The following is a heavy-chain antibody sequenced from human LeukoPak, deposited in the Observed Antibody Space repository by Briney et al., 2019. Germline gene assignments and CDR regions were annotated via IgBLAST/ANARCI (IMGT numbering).Heavy chain of an antibody. Sequence: SETLSLTCAVYGGSFSGYYWSWIRQPPGKGLEWIGEINHSGSTNYNPSLKSRVTISVDTSKNQFSLKLSSVTAADTAVYYCASLNMVRGVIKALRDYWGQGTLVTVSS. CDR3: ASLNMVRGVIKALRDY. J-gene: IGHJ4*02. CDR2: INHSGST. V-gene: IGHV4-34*01. D-gene: IGHD3-10*01. CDR1: GGSFSGYY.